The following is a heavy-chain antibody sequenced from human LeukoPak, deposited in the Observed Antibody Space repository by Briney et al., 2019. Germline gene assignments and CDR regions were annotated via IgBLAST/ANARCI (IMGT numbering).Heavy chain of an antibody. CDR1: GFNLSAFP. Sequence: GGSLRLSCSVSGFNLSAFPMHWVRQAPGKGLEYLSIISSDGTNTYYADSVKARFTISRDDSKNRLYLHMSGLTTEDTAVYYCVSLLNWGQGTLVTVSS. CDR2: ISSDGTNT. J-gene: IGHJ4*02. CDR3: VSLLN. V-gene: IGHV3-64D*06.